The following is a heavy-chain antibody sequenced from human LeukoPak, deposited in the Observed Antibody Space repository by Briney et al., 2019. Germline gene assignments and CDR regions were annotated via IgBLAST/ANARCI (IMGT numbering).Heavy chain of an antibody. CDR2: IIPIFGTA. Sequence: GASVKVSCKASGGTFSSYAISWVRQAPGQGLEWMGGIIPIFGTANYAQKFQGRVTITADKSTSTAYMELSTLRSEDTAVYYCAREENYYYYMDVWGKGTTVTVSS. CDR3: AREENYYYYMDV. CDR1: GGTFSSYA. J-gene: IGHJ6*03. V-gene: IGHV1-69*06.